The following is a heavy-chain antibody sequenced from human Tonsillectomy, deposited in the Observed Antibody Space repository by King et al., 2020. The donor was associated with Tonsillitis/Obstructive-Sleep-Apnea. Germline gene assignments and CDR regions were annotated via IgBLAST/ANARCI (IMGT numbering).Heavy chain of an antibody. CDR3: AKISSWEFLRYLDY. D-gene: IGHD3-10*01. V-gene: IGHV3-23*04. Sequence: VQLVESGGLLLQPGGSLRLSCAASGFTFSTYAISWVRQSPGKGLAWVSSFSGSGATTYYADSVKGRFTISRDNSKNTLYLQMNTLRAEDTAIYYCAKISSWEFLRYLDYWGQGTLVTVYS. CDR1: GFTFSTYA. CDR2: FSGSGATT. J-gene: IGHJ4*02.